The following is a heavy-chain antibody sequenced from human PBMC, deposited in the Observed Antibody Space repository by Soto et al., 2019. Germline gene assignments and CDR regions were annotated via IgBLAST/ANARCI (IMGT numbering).Heavy chain of an antibody. J-gene: IGHJ4*02. CDR3: ARGLTTVTTVRYFDY. CDR1: GGSFSGYY. V-gene: IGHV4-34*01. CDR2: INNSGST. D-gene: IGHD4-17*01. Sequence: SETLSLTCAVYGGSFSGYYWSWIRLPPGKGLEWIGEINNSGSTNYNPSLKSRVTISVDTSKNQFSLNLSSVTAADTAVYYCARGLTTVTTVRYFDYWGQGALVTVSS.